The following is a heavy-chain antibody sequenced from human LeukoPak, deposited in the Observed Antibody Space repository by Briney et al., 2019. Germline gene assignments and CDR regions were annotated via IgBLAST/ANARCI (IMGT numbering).Heavy chain of an antibody. CDR3: ARDSYMVRGVGHAFDI. Sequence: GGSLRLSCAASGFTFSSYGMHWVRQAPGKGLEWVAVISYDGSNKYYADSVKGRFTISRDNSKNTLYLQMNSLRAEDTAVYYCARDSYMVRGVGHAFDIWGQGTMVTVSS. V-gene: IGHV3-30*19. CDR2: ISYDGSNK. CDR1: GFTFSSYG. J-gene: IGHJ3*02. D-gene: IGHD3-10*01.